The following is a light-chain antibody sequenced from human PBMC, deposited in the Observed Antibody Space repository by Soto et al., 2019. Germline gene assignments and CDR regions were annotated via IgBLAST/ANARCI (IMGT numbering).Light chain of an antibody. CDR3: QQRSNWPLLFT. V-gene: IGKV3-11*01. CDR2: DAS. Sequence: EIVLTQSPATLSLSPGERATLSCRASQSVSSYLAWYQQKPGQAPRLLIYDASNRATGIPARFSGSGSGTDFPLTINSLEPEDFAVYYCQQRSNWPLLFTFGPGTKVDIK. J-gene: IGKJ3*01. CDR1: QSVSSY.